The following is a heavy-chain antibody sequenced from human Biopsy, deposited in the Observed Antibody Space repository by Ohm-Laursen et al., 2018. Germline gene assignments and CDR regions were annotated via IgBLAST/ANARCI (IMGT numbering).Heavy chain of an antibody. V-gene: IGHV3-30*18. CDR1: GFSFSSYG. CDR3: AKDKGTFNFYYYGMDV. D-gene: IGHD2/OR15-2a*01. CDR2: ISYDGSKT. Sequence: SLRLSCAASGFSFSSYGMHWVRQAPGKGLEWVAAISYDGSKTDYGDSVKGRLNISRDNSKNTLDLQMSSLRVEDTAVYFCAKDKGTFNFYYYGMDVWGQGTTVTV. J-gene: IGHJ6*02.